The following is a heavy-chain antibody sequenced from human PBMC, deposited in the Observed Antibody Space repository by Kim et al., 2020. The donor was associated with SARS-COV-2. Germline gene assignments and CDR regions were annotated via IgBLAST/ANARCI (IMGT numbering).Heavy chain of an antibody. J-gene: IGHJ5*02. D-gene: IGHD1-26*01. Sequence: PQLKKRVTIAVDTSKNQFSLKLSSVTAADTGVYYCARDVSGSYLSWFDPWGQGTLVTVSS. V-gene: IGHV4-59*01. CDR3: ARDVSGSYLSWFDP.